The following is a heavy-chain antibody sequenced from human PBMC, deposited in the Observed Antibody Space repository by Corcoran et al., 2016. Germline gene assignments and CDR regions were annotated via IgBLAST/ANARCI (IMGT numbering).Heavy chain of an antibody. CDR3: ARASRLLTGYPYYYYGMDV. V-gene: IGHV3-53*01. CDR2: IYSGGST. Sequence: EVQLVESGGGLIQPGGSLRLSCAASGFTVSSNYMSWVRQAPGKGLEWVSVIYSGGSTYYADSVKGRFTISRDNSKNTLYLQMNSLRDEDTAVYYCARASRLLTGYPYYYYGMDVWGQGTTVTVSS. J-gene: IGHJ6*02. CDR1: GFTVSSNY. D-gene: IGHD3-9*01.